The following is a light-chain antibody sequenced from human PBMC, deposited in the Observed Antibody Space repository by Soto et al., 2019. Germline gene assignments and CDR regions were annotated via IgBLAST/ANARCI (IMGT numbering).Light chain of an antibody. Sequence: AIPLTQSPSSLSASVGDRVTITCRASQGISSYLAWFQQKPGKAPKLLIYAASTLQNGVPSRFSGSGSGTDFTLTISCLQSEDFATYYCQQYYNYPPWTFGQGTKVEIK. CDR2: AAS. V-gene: IGKV1-8*01. J-gene: IGKJ1*01. CDR3: QQYYNYPPWT. CDR1: QGISSY.